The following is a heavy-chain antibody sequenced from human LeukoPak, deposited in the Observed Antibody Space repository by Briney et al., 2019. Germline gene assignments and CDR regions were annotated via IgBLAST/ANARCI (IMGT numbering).Heavy chain of an antibody. V-gene: IGHV1-8*01. D-gene: IGHD6-13*01. Sequence: ASVRVSCKASGYTFTSYDINWVRQATGQGLEWMGWMNPNSGNTGYAQKFQGRVAMTRNTSITTAYMELSSLRSEDPAVYYCARGTGYSRSWPPHWGQGTLVTVSS. J-gene: IGHJ4*02. CDR2: MNPNSGNT. CDR1: GYTFTSYD. CDR3: ARGTGYSRSWPPH.